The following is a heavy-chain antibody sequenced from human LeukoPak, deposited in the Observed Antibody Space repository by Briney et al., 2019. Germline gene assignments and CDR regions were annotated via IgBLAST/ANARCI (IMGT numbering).Heavy chain of an antibody. V-gene: IGHV4-61*01. CDR1: GGSVSSGSYY. J-gene: IGHJ4*02. CDR3: ARGYCSGGSCYSRTLGY. D-gene: IGHD2-15*01. CDR2: IYYSGST. Sequence: PSETLSLTCTVSGGSVSSGSYYWSWIRQPPGKGLEWIGYIYYSGSTNYNPSLKSRVTISVDTSKSQFSLKLSSVTAADTAVYYCARGYCSGGSCYSRTLGYWGQGTLVTVSS.